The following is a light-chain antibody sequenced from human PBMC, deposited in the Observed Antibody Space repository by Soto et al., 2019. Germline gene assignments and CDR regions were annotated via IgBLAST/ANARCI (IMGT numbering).Light chain of an antibody. Sequence: DIQMTQSPSSLSASVGDRVTITCQASEGMSNYLNWYQQKRGKAPKVLIRDASNLGTGVPSRFSGSYSGTDFTLTIDSLQPEDVATYFCQQYFSFPYTFGQGTNLEIK. V-gene: IGKV1-33*01. CDR2: DAS. J-gene: IGKJ2*01. CDR3: QQYFSFPYT. CDR1: EGMSNY.